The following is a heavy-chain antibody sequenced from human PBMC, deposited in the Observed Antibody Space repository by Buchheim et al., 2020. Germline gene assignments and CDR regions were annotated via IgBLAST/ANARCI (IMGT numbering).Heavy chain of an antibody. J-gene: IGHJ6*03. CDR2: IKTKTDGGTI. CDR1: GFSFSNAW. Sequence: EVQLVESGGGLVKPGGSLTVSCAASGFSFSNAWMSWVRQAPGKGLEWVGRIKTKTDGGTIDYTAPVKGRFSISRDDSKNTLFLYMDSLKTEDTAVYYCTTINGGNYPNYHYYMDVWGKGTT. D-gene: IGHD4-23*01. V-gene: IGHV3-15*01. CDR3: TTINGGNYPNYHYYMDV.